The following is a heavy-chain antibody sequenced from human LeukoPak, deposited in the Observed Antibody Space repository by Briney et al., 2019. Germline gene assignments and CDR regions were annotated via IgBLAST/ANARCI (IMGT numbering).Heavy chain of an antibody. CDR1: GGSISSYY. CDR3: VGSLAAAGNFDY. Sequence: PSETLSLTCTVSGGSISSYYWSWIRQPAGKGLEWIGYIYYSGSTNYNPSLKSRVTISVDTSKNQFSLKLSSVTAADTAVYYCVGSLAAAGNFDYWGQGTLVIVSS. J-gene: IGHJ4*02. D-gene: IGHD6-13*01. V-gene: IGHV4-59*01. CDR2: IYYSGST.